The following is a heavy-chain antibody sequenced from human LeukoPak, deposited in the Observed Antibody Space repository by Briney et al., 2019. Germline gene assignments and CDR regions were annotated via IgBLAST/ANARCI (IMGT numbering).Heavy chain of an antibody. CDR1: GYTFTSYY. CDR2: INPSGGST. Sequence: ASVKVSCKASGYTFTSYYMHWVRQAPGQGLEWMGIINPSGGSTSYAQKFQGRVTMTRDTSTSTVYMELSSLRSEDTAVYYCARASSYCGGDCYSSDYWGQGTLITVSS. CDR3: ARASSYCGGDCYSSDY. D-gene: IGHD2-21*01. J-gene: IGHJ4*02. V-gene: IGHV1-46*01.